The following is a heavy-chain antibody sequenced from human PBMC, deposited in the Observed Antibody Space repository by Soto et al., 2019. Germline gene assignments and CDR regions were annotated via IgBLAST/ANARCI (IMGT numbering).Heavy chain of an antibody. D-gene: IGHD1-26*01. V-gene: IGHV3-48*01. J-gene: IGHJ5*02. CDR1: EFTFSTYA. Sequence: AGGSLRLSCRASEFTFSTYAMNWVRQAPGKGLEWISHISGSSNTIHYADSVKGRFTISRDNAKNSLYLQMNSLRVEDTAVYYCARDFEWAPDHSGQGTLVTVSS. CDR3: ARDFEWAPDH. CDR2: ISGSSNTI.